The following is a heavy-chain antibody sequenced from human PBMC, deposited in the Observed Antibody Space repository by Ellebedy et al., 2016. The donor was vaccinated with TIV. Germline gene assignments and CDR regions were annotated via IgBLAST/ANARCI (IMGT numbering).Heavy chain of an antibody. V-gene: IGHV3-23*01. Sequence: GESLKISXAASGFTFSSYAMSWVRQAPGKGLEWVSAISGSGGSTYYADSVKGRFTISRDNSKNTLYLQMNSLRAEDTAVYYCAKSMSITAYYYGSGSSSGFYYGMDVWGQGTTVTVSS. J-gene: IGHJ6*02. CDR2: ISGSGGST. D-gene: IGHD3-10*01. CDR3: AKSMSITAYYYGSGSSSGFYYGMDV. CDR1: GFTFSSYA.